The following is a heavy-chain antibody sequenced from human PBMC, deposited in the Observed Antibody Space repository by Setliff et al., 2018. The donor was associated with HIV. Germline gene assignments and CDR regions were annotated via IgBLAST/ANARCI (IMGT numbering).Heavy chain of an antibody. CDR1: GGSISTYY. V-gene: IGHV4-59*08. CDR2: IYYTGTT. J-gene: IGHJ5*02. CDR3: ARHITGGLAAPVWFDP. Sequence: SETLSLTCTVSGGSISTYYWSWIRQPPGKGPELIGYIYYTGTTNYNPSLKSRVTISLDTSQNHFSLKLTSVTAADTAVYYCARHITGGLAAPVWFDPWGQGTLVTVSS. D-gene: IGHD6-13*01.